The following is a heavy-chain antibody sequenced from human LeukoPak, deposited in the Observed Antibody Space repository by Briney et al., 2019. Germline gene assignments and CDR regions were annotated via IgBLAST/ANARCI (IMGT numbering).Heavy chain of an antibody. CDR2: IYPGDSDT. CDR3: ARLVHYYDSSGRITHFDY. V-gene: IGHV5-51*01. CDR1: GYSFTSYW. J-gene: IGHJ4*02. Sequence: GESLKISCKGSGYSFTSYWIGWVRQLPGKGLEWMGIIYPGDSDTRYSPSFQGQVAISADKSISTAYLQWSSLKASDTAMYYCARLVHYYDSSGRITHFDYWGQGTLVTVSS. D-gene: IGHD3-22*01.